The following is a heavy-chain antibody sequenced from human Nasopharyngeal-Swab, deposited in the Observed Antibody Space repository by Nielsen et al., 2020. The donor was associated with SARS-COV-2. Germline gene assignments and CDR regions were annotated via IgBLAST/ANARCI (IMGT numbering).Heavy chain of an antibody. CDR1: GFTFSSYW. CDR3: ARVTFLNRDLLWFGELLYYFDY. Sequence: GESLKISCAASGFTFSSYWMSWVRQAPGKGLEWVANIKQDGSEKYYVDSVKGRFTISRDNAKNSLYLQMNSLRAEDTAVYYCARVTFLNRDLLWFGELLYYFDYWGQGTLVTVSS. D-gene: IGHD3-10*01. J-gene: IGHJ4*02. CDR2: IKQDGSEK. V-gene: IGHV3-7*01.